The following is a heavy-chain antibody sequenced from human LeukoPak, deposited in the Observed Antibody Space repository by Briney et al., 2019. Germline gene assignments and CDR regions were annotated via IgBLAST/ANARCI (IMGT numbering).Heavy chain of an antibody. D-gene: IGHD3-3*01. Sequence: GGSLRLSCVASGFTFSSYEMNWVRQAPGKGLEWLSYITSSDSTTHYADSVKGRFTISRDNAKNSLYLQMNSLRAEDTAVYYCARETDDFWSGTPLEYWGQGTLVTVSS. CDR3: ARETDDFWSGTPLEY. CDR2: ITSSDSTT. CDR1: GFTFSSYE. V-gene: IGHV3-48*03. J-gene: IGHJ4*02.